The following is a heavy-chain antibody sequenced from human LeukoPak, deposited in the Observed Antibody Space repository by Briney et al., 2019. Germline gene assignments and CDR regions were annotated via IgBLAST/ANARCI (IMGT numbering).Heavy chain of an antibody. Sequence: SETLSLTCSVSGASVSTSKFYWGYIRQPPGKGLEWIGTVYYGGSTYYKPSLKRRVTIFFDTTKNYFSLTLASVTAADTAVYYCARLAGLGRWLQFTHWGQGILVTVSS. V-gene: IGHV4-39*02. D-gene: IGHD5-24*01. CDR1: GASVSTSKFY. CDR2: VYYGGST. J-gene: IGHJ1*01. CDR3: ARLAGLGRWLQFTH.